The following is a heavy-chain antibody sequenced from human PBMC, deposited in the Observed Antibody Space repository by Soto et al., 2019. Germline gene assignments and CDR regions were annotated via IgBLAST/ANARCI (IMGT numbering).Heavy chain of an antibody. CDR3: ARDRAKWKDYYYYGMDV. V-gene: IGHV4-30-4*01. Sequence: QVQLQESGPGLVKPSQTLSLTCTVSGGSISSGDDFWTWIRQPPGKGLEWIGYIYYSGSTYYNPSLKRRLTMSVDTSKNQFSLKLSSVTAADTAVYYCARDRAKWKDYYYYGMDVWGQGNTVTVSS. CDR2: IYYSGST. J-gene: IGHJ6*02. D-gene: IGHD1-20*01. CDR1: GGSISSGDDF.